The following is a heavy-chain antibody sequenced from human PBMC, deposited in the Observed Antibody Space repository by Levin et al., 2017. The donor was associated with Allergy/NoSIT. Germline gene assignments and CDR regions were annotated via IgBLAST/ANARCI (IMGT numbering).Heavy chain of an antibody. CDR3: ARGWYYDFWSGYPNYCEY. CDR2: IYYSGST. J-gene: IGHJ4*02. Sequence: PSETLSLTCTVSGGSISSGDYYWSWIRQPPGKGLEWIGYIYYSGSTYYNPSLKSRVTISVDTSKNQFSLKLSSVTAADTAVYYCARGWYYDFWSGYPNYCEYWGQGTLVSVSS. CDR1: GGSISSGDYY. V-gene: IGHV4-30-4*01. D-gene: IGHD3-3*01.